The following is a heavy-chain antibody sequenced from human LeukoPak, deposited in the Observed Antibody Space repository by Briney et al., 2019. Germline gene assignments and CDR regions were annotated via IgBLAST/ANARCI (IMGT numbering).Heavy chain of an antibody. Sequence: PGGSLRLSCEAYGVTFSSYVMGWVRQAPGKGPGWDSGISGSGGGTSYAHSVKGRFAISRDNSKNTLYLQMNSLRAEDTAVYYCVQEGPRGLAFDIWGQGTKVTVSS. CDR3: VQEGPRGLAFDI. CDR2: ISGSGGGT. J-gene: IGHJ3*02. CDR1: GVTFSSYV. V-gene: IGHV3-23*01.